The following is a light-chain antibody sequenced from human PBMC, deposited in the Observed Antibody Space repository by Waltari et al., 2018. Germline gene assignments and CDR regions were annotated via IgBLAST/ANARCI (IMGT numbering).Light chain of an antibody. Sequence: QSALTQPASVSGSPGQSITISCTGSSSDVGDYNYVSWYQQPPGKAPRLMIYEVNHRASGVADRFSGSKSGNTASLTISGLQAEDEADYYCSSYTSSSSLFGGGTKLTVL. CDR1: SSDVGDYNY. V-gene: IGLV2-14*01. CDR3: SSYTSSSSL. J-gene: IGLJ2*01. CDR2: EVN.